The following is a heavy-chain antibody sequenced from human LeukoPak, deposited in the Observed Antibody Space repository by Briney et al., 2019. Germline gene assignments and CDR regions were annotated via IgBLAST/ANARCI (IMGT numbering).Heavy chain of an antibody. CDR2: IWYDGSNK. CDR3: VRELPPVVQYYFDY. D-gene: IGHD3-22*01. J-gene: IGHJ4*02. Sequence: LPGGSLRLSCAASGFTFSDYGMHWVRQAPGKGLEWVAVIWYDGSNKYYADSVKGRFTISRDNSRNTLYLQMNSLRAEDTAVYYCVRELPPVVQYYFDYWGPGTLVTVSS. V-gene: IGHV3-33*01. CDR1: GFTFSDYG.